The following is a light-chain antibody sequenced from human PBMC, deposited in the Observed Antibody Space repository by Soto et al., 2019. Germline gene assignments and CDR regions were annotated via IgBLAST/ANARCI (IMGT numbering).Light chain of an antibody. CDR1: QSISSW. CDR3: QQYNSYSGT. CDR2: DAS. J-gene: IGKJ1*01. V-gene: IGKV1-5*01. Sequence: DIQMTQSPSTLSASVGDRVTITCRASQSISSWLAWYQQKPGKAPKLLIYDASSLESGVPSRFSGSGSGTEFTLTISSLQPDGFATYYCQQYNSYSGTFGQGTKVEIK.